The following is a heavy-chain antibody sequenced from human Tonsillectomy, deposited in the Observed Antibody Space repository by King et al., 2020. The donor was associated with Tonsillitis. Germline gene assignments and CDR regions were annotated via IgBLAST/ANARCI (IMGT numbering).Heavy chain of an antibody. CDR2: IYSGGST. CDR1: GFTVSSNY. CDR3: ARDGSGIAAAGYFDY. Sequence: VQLVESGGGLIQPGGSLRLSCAASGFTVSSNYMSWVRQAPGKGLEWVSVIYSGGSTYYADSVKGRFTISRDNSKNTLYLKMNSLRAEDTAVYYCARDGSGIAAAGYFDYWGQGTLVTVSS. V-gene: IGHV3-53*01. J-gene: IGHJ4*02. D-gene: IGHD6-13*01.